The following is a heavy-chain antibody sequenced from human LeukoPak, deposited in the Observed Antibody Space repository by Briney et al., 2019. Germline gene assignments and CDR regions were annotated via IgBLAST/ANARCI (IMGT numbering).Heavy chain of an antibody. CDR3: VRWSGTYPLYYLDY. D-gene: IGHD1-26*01. Sequence: GGSLRLSCATSGYTFSSHGLHWVRQAPGKGLECVASIRHDGGDKYYSESVKGRFTISKDNTKNTLFLYMNSLRPEDTAMYYCVRWSGTYPLYYLDYWGQGTLVTVSS. CDR2: IRHDGGDK. V-gene: IGHV3-30*02. CDR1: GYTFSSHG. J-gene: IGHJ4*02.